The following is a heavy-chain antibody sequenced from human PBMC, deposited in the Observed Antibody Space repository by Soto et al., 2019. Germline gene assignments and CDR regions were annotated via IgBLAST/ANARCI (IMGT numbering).Heavy chain of an antibody. CDR2: IYPGDSDT. V-gene: IGHV5-51*01. D-gene: IGHD4-17*01. CDR1: GYSFTSYW. Sequence: PGESLKISCQGSGYSFTSYWIGWVRQMPGKGLEWMGIIYPGDSDTRYSPSLQGQVTISADKSISTAYLQWDSLKASDTPIYYCARPANTVADHFDLWGQGTPVTVSS. J-gene: IGHJ4*02. CDR3: ARPANTVADHFDL.